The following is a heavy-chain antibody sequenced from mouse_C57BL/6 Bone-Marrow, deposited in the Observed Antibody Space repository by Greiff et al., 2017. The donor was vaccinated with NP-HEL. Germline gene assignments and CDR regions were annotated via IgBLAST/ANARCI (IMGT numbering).Heavy chain of an antibody. J-gene: IGHJ3*01. CDR3: ARFACYSNSPFAY. CDR1: GYTFTDYY. CDR2: INPYNGGT. V-gene: IGHV1-19*01. D-gene: IGHD2-5*01. Sequence: EVQLQESGPVLVKPGASVKMSCKASGYTFTDYYMNGVKQSQGKSLEWMGVINPYNGGTSSNQKFKGKATLTVDKSSSTAYMELNSLTSEDSAVYYCARFACYSNSPFAYWGQGTLVTVSA.